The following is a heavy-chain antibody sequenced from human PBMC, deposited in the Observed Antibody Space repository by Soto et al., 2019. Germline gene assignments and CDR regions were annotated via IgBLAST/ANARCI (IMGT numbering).Heavy chain of an antibody. V-gene: IGHV4-59*01. CDR1: SGSISSYY. D-gene: IGHD3-10*01. CDR2: IYYSGST. CDR3: ARATSHYYYGRPSIDNIDY. Sequence: SETLSLTCTVSSGSISSYYWSWIRQPPGKGLEWIGYIYYSGSTNYNPSLKSRVTISVDTSKNQFSLNLRSVTAADTAVYYCARATSHYYYGRPSIDNIDYWGQGTLVTVSS. J-gene: IGHJ4*02.